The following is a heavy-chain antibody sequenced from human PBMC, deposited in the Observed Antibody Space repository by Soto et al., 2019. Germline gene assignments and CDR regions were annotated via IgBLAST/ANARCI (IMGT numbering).Heavy chain of an antibody. Sequence: QVQLVQSVAEVKKPGSSVKVSCKASGGTFSSYAITWVRQAPGQGLEWMGGIIPIFGTANYAQKFQGRLTITADDSLTTAYMELSSLRSEDTAVYYCASDFTSSSSDPWGQGTLVTVSS. V-gene: IGHV1-69*01. J-gene: IGHJ5*02. CDR1: GGTFSSYA. CDR2: IIPIFGTA. CDR3: ASDFTSSSSDP. D-gene: IGHD2-2*01.